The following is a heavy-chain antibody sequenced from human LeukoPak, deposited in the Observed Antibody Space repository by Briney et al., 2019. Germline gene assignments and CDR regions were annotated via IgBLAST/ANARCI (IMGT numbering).Heavy chain of an antibody. D-gene: IGHD2-15*01. CDR2: IYYSGST. J-gene: IGHJ6*02. V-gene: IGHV4-59*01. CDR1: GGSISSNY. CDR3: AGGYCSGGSCHINSYYDYGMDV. Sequence: PSETLSLTCTVSGGSISSNYWSWIRQPPGKGLEWIGYIYYSGSTNYNPSLKSRVTISVDASKNQFSLRLSSVTAADTAVYYCAGGYCSGGSCHINSYYDYGMDVWGQGTTVTVSS.